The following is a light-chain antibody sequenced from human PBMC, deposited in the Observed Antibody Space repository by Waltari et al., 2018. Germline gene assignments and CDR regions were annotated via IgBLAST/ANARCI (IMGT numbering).Light chain of an antibody. CDR1: SSNIGSNY. J-gene: IGLJ3*02. Sequence: QSVLTQPPSASGTPGQRVTISCSGSSSNIGSNYVYWYQQLPGPAPKLRIYRNNRRPSCVPDRSAGSKSGTSASLAISGLRSEDEADYYCAAWDDSLSGPGVFGGGTKLTVL. CDR3: AAWDDSLSGPGV. CDR2: RNN. V-gene: IGLV1-47*01.